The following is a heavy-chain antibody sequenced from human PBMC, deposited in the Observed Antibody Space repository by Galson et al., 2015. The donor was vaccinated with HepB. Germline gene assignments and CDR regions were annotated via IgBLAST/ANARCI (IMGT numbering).Heavy chain of an antibody. CDR2: INPNSGGT. J-gene: IGHJ5*02. V-gene: IGHV1-2*04. CDR1: GYTFTGYY. Sequence: SVKVSCKASGYTFTGYYMHWVRQAPGQGLEWMGWINPNSGGTNYAQKFQGWVTMTRDTSISTAYMELGRLRSDDAAVYYCASDLTGGQQLDQNWFDLWGQGTLVTVSS. D-gene: IGHD6-13*01. CDR3: ASDLTGGQQLDQNWFDL.